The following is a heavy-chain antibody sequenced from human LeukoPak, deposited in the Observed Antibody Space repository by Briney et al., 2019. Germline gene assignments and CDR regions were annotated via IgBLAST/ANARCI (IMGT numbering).Heavy chain of an antibody. J-gene: IGHJ4*02. D-gene: IGHD3-22*01. CDR1: GGSISSYY. CDR3: ACGRTGYYDSTGYDGY. CDR2: INHSGST. Sequence: ASETLSLTCTVSGGSISSYYWSWIRQPPGKGLEWIGEINHSGSTNYNPSLKSRVTISVDTSKNQFSLKLSSVTAADTAVYYCACGRTGYYDSTGYDGYWGQGTLVTVSS. V-gene: IGHV4-34*01.